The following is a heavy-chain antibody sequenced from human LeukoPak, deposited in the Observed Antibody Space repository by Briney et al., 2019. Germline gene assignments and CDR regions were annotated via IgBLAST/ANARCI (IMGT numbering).Heavy chain of an antibody. D-gene: IGHD3-9*01. J-gene: IGHJ5*02. CDR2: IYTSGST. Sequence: SETLSLTCTVSGGSISSYYWSWIRQPAGKGLEWIGRIYTSGSTNYNPSLKSRVTMSVDTSKNQFSLKLSSVTAADTAVYYCARVPNVLRYFDWREYNWFDPWGQGTLVTVSS. V-gene: IGHV4-4*07. CDR3: ARVPNVLRYFDWREYNWFDP. CDR1: GGSISSYY.